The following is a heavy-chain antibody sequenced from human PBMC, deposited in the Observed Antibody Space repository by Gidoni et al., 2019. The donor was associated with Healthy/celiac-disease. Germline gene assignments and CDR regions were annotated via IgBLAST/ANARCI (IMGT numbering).Heavy chain of an antibody. Sequence: QVQLQQWGAGLLKPSETLSLTCAVYGGSFSGYYWSWIRQPPGKGLEWIGEINHSGSTNYNPSLKSRVTISVDTSKNQFSLKLSSVTAADTAVYYCAREPVLRFLEWPYNWYFDLWGRGTLVTVSS. V-gene: IGHV4-34*01. J-gene: IGHJ2*01. CDR1: GGSFSGYY. CDR2: INHSGST. CDR3: AREPVLRFLEWPYNWYFDL. D-gene: IGHD3-3*01.